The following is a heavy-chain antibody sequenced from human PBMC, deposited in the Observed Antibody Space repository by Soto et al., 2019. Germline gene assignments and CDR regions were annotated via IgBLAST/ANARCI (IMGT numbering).Heavy chain of an antibody. Sequence: QVQLVQSGAEVKKPGSSVKVSCKASGGTFSSYAISWVRQAPGQGLEWMGGIIPIFGTANYAQKFQGRVRFPADESTRTAYMELSSLRAEDTAVYYCAGKTGDTGWYYYYGMDVWGQGTTVTVSS. CDR2: IIPIFGTA. CDR1: GGTFSSYA. V-gene: IGHV1-69*12. J-gene: IGHJ6*02. D-gene: IGHD7-27*01. CDR3: AGKTGDTGWYYYYGMDV.